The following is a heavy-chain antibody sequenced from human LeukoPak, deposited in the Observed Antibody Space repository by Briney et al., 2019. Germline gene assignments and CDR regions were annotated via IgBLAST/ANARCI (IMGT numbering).Heavy chain of an antibody. V-gene: IGHV3-66*01. D-gene: IGHD3-22*01. J-gene: IGHJ4*02. CDR1: EFSVGSNY. CDR3: ARLKRNGYYDSSGYYYFDY. CDR2: IYSGGST. Sequence: GGSLRLSCAASEFSVGSNYMTWVRQAPGKGLEWVSLIYSGGSTYYADSVKGRFTISRDNSKNTLYLQTNSLRAEDTAVYYCARLKRNGYYDSSGYYYFDYWGQGTLVTVSS.